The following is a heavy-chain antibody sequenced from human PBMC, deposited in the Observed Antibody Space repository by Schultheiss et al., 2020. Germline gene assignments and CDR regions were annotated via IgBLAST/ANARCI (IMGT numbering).Heavy chain of an antibody. V-gene: IGHV3-30-3*01. CDR1: GFTFSSYA. CDR3: ARDWGYCSGGSCYPPPIY. D-gene: IGHD2-15*01. J-gene: IGHJ4*02. Sequence: GESLKISCAASGFTFSSYAMHWVRQAPGKGLEWVAVISYDGSNKYYADSVKGRFTISRDNSKNTLYLQMNSLRAEDTAVYYCARDWGYCSGGSCYPPPIYWGQGTLVTVSS. CDR2: ISYDGSNK.